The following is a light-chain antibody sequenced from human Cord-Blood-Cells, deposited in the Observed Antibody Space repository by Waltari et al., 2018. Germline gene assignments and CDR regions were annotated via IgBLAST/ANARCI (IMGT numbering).Light chain of an antibody. Sequence: QSALTQPASVSGSPGQSITISCPGTSSDVGSYNLVSWDHQHPGKAPKPMIYEGSKRPSGVSNRFSGSKSGNTASLTISGLQAEDETDYYCCSYAGSSTFVFGGGTKLTVL. CDR2: EGS. CDR3: CSYAGSSTFV. V-gene: IGLV2-23*01. CDR1: SSDVGSYNL. J-gene: IGLJ3*02.